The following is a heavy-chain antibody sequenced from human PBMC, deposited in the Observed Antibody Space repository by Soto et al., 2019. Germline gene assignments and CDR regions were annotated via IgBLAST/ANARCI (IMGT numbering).Heavy chain of an antibody. V-gene: IGHV3-23*01. CDR3: AKDAYPAGYYSYGMDV. CDR1: GFTFSSYA. D-gene: IGHD2-21*01. J-gene: IGHJ6*02. CDR2: ISGSGGST. Sequence: GSLRLSCAASGFTFSSYAMSWVRQAPGKGLEWVSAISGSGGSTYYADSVKGRFTISRDNSKNTLYLQMNSLRAEDTAVYYCAKDAYPAGYYSYGMDVWGQGTTVTVSS.